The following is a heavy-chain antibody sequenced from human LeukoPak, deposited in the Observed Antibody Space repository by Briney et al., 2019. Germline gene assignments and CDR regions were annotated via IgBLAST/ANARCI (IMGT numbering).Heavy chain of an antibody. CDR3: ARDRYSGSYPLDY. CDR1: GFTFSDYY. J-gene: IGHJ4*02. D-gene: IGHD1-26*01. Sequence: GGSLRLSCAASGFTFSDYYMSWIRQAPGKGLEWVSYISSSGSTIYYADSVKGRFTISRDNAKNSLYLQMNSLRVEDTAVYYCARDRYSGSYPLDYWGQGTLVTVSS. V-gene: IGHV3-11*01. CDR2: ISSSGSTI.